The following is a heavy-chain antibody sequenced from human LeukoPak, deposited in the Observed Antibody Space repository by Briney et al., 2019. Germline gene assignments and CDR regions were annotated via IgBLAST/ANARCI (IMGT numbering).Heavy chain of an antibody. CDR2: ISAYNGNT. J-gene: IGHJ3*02. CDR3: ARDVRFLEWLLFFDRDAFDI. D-gene: IGHD3-3*01. V-gene: IGHV1-18*04. CDR1: GYTFTGYY. Sequence: ASVKVSCKASGYTFTGYYMHWVRQAPGQGLEWMGWISAYNGNTNYAQKLQGRVTMTTDTSTSTAYMELRSLRSDDTAVYYCARDVRFLEWLLFFDRDAFDIWGQGTMVTVSS.